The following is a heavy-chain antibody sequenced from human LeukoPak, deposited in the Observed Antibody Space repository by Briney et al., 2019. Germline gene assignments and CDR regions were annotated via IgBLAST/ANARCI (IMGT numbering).Heavy chain of an antibody. Sequence: SETLSLTCTVSGGSISSSSCYWGWIRQPAGKGLEWIGSIYYSGSTYYNPSLKSRVTISVDTSKNQFSLKLSSVTAADTAVYYCARRADGIAAAGWYFDLWGRGTLVTVSS. J-gene: IGHJ2*01. CDR3: ARRADGIAAAGWYFDL. CDR1: GGSISSSSCY. V-gene: IGHV4-39*01. D-gene: IGHD6-13*01. CDR2: IYYSGST.